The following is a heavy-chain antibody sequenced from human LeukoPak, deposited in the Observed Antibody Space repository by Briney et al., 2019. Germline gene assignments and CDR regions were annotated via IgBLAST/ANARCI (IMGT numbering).Heavy chain of an antibody. J-gene: IGHJ4*02. Sequence: PSETLSLTCAVYGGSFSGYYWSWIRQPPGKGLEWIGEINHSGSTNYNPSLKSRVTISVDTSKNQFSLKLSSVTAADTAVYYCARHRMDWVRGSLIDYWGQGTLVTVSS. V-gene: IGHV4-34*01. D-gene: IGHD3-10*01. CDR2: INHSGST. CDR3: ARHRMDWVRGSLIDY. CDR1: GGSFSGYY.